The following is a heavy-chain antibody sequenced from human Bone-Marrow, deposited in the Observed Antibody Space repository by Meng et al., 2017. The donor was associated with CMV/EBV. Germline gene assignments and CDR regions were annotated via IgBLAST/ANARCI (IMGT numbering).Heavy chain of an antibody. V-gene: IGHV4-31*03. CDR2: IYYSGST. Sequence: LRLSCTVSGGSISSGGYYWSWIRQHPGKGLEWIGYIYYSGSTYYNPSLKSRVTISVDTSKNQFSLKLSSVTAADTVVYYCARVGSLFSSSSDYWFDPWGQGTLVTVSS. J-gene: IGHJ5*02. CDR1: GGSISSGGYY. D-gene: IGHD6-6*01. CDR3: ARVGSLFSSSSDYWFDP.